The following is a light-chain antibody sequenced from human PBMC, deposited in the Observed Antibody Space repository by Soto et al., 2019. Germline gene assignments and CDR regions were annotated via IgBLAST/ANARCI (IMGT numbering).Light chain of an antibody. CDR1: TGAVTSGHY. Sequence: QAVVTQEPSLTVSPGGTVTLTCGSSTGAVTSGHYPYWFQQKPGQAPRTLIYDTSNKHSWTPARFSGSLLGGKAALTLSGAQPEDEAEYYCLLSYSGARPYVFGTGTGHRP. CDR2: DTS. V-gene: IGLV7-46*01. J-gene: IGLJ1*01. CDR3: LLSYSGARPYV.